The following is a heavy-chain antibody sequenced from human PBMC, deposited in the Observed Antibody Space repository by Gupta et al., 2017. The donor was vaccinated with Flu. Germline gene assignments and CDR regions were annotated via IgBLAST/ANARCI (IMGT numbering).Heavy chain of an antibody. Sequence: QLQLQESGPGLVKPSETLSLNCTVSGGSISRGSYYWGWIRQPPGKGLDCIGSIYYSGSTYYAPSLKSRVTISVDTSKNQFSLRLNSVTATDTAVYYCARLGYSSSWVDSWGQGTLVTVSS. CDR3: ARLGYSSSWVDS. CDR1: GGSISRGSYY. CDR2: IYYSGST. J-gene: IGHJ4*02. D-gene: IGHD6-13*01. V-gene: IGHV4-39*01.